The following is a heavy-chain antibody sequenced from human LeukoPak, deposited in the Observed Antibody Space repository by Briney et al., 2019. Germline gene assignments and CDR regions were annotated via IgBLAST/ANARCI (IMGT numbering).Heavy chain of an antibody. CDR1: GDSISSDY. CDR3: ARLDCAADTCYNY. CDR2: INYSGSS. V-gene: IGHV4-59*08. Sequence: SETLSLTCIVSGDSISSDYWSWIRQPPGKGLEWIGNINYSGSSNYNPSLKSRVILSIDTSKNEVSLNLGSVTAADTAVYYCARLDCAADTCYNYWGQGTLVTVSS. D-gene: IGHD2-15*01. J-gene: IGHJ4*02.